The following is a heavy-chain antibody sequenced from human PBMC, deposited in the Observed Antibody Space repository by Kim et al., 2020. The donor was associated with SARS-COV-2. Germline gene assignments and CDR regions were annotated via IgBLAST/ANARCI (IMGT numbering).Heavy chain of an antibody. Sequence: GGSLRLSCTTSGFTFTGHAMSWVRQAPGKGLEWVSSIDGSDGTTYYVDSVKGRFSISRDDSKNTLYLQMSALRADDTGAYYCRKGGWGWNWDDWGEG. CDR2: IDGSDGTT. V-gene: IGHV3-23*01. CDR1: GFTFTGHA. J-gene: IGHJ4*02. D-gene: IGHD1-7*01. CDR3: RKGGWGWNWDD.